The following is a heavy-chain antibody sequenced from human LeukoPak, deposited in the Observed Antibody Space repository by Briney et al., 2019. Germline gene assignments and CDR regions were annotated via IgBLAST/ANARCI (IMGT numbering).Heavy chain of an antibody. V-gene: IGHV3-11*04. Sequence: GGSLRLSCAASGFTFSDYYMTWMRQAPGKGLEWVSYITSSGTTIYYADSLKGRFTISRDNAKNSLYLQMNSLRAEDTAIYYCATATDRSGYYYGGFDIWGQGTVVTVSS. CDR2: ITSSGTTI. D-gene: IGHD3-22*01. CDR3: ATATDRSGYYYGGFDI. CDR1: GFTFSDYY. J-gene: IGHJ3*02.